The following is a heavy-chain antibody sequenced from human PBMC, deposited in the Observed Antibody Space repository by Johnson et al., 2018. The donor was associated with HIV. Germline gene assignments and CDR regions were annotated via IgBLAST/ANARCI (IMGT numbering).Heavy chain of an antibody. CDR1: GFTFSSYA. Sequence: VQLVESGGGVVRPGRSLRLSCAASGFTFSSYAMHWVRQAPGKGLEWVAVISYDGSNKYYADSVKGRFTISRDNSKNTLYLQMNSLRAEDTAVYYCARDGYSSGWYGNDAFDIWGQGTMVTVSS. V-gene: IGHV3-30-3*01. CDR2: ISYDGSNK. D-gene: IGHD6-19*01. CDR3: ARDGYSSGWYGNDAFDI. J-gene: IGHJ3*02.